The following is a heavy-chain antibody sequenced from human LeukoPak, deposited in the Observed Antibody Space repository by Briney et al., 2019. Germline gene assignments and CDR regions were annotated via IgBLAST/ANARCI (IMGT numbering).Heavy chain of an antibody. CDR1: GYTFTGYY. CDR2: INPNSGDA. V-gene: IGHV1-2*02. Sequence: ASVKVSCKASGYTFTGYYLHWVRQAPGQGLEWMAWINPNSGDANYAQKFQGRVTTTSDTSIYTAYMELSRLTYDDTAVYYCARGAGAPNYFDHWGQGTLVTVSS. D-gene: IGHD6-19*01. CDR3: ARGAGAPNYFDH. J-gene: IGHJ4*02.